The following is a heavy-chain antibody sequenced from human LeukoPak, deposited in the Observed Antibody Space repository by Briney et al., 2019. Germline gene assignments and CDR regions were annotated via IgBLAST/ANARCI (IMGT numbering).Heavy chain of an antibody. V-gene: IGHV3-7*03. CDR2: IKQDGSDK. D-gene: IGHD3-22*01. CDR1: GFTFSSYW. Sequence: GGSLRLSCAASGFTFSSYWMSWVRQAPGKGLEWVANIKQDGSDKYYADSVKGRFTISRDNAKNSLNLQMNSLRAEDTAVYYCAKMPDYYDSSGYYFDYWGQGTLVTVSS. CDR3: AKMPDYYDSSGYYFDY. J-gene: IGHJ4*02.